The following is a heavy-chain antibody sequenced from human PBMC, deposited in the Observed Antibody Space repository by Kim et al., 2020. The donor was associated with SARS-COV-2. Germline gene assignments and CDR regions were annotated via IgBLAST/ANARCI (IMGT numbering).Heavy chain of an antibody. D-gene: IGHD3-22*01. CDR2: IYYSGST. V-gene: IGHV4-59*08. CDR3: ARNYYDSSGYYPDYSRH. J-gene: IGHJ1*01. Sequence: SETLSLTCTVSGGSISSYYWSWIRQPPGKGLEWIGYIYYSGSTNYNPSLKSRVTISVDTSKNQFSLKLSSVTAADTAVYYCARNYYDSSGYYPDYSRHWGQGTLVTVSS. CDR1: GGSISSYY.